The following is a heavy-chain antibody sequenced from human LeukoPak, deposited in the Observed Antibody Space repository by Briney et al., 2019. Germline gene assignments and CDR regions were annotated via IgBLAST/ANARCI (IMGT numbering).Heavy chain of an antibody. CDR1: GFTFSSYA. J-gene: IGHJ4*02. V-gene: IGHV3-30-3*01. CDR3: ARGRYSSSWYNSYYFDY. CDR2: IPYDGSNK. D-gene: IGHD6-13*01. Sequence: GRSLRLSCAASGFTFSSYAMHWVRQAPGKGLEWVAVIPYDGSNKYYADSVKGRFTISRDNSKNTLYLQMNSLRAEDTAVYYCARGRYSSSWYNSYYFDYWGQGTLVTVSS.